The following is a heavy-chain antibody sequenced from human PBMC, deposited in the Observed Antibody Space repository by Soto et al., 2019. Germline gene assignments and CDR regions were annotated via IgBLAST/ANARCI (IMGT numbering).Heavy chain of an antibody. V-gene: IGHV3-33*01. J-gene: IGHJ6*02. CDR3: ARDASYYSLWSGYYPSRNGMDV. D-gene: IGHD3-3*01. CDR1: GFTFSSFG. Sequence: LRLSCAASGFTFSSFGMHWVRQAPGKGLEWVSLIWYDGSKKSYGDFVKGRFTISRDNSRNTVYLQMNSLRADDTAVYYCARDASYYSLWSGYYPSRNGMDVWGQGTTVPVSS. CDR2: IWYDGSKK.